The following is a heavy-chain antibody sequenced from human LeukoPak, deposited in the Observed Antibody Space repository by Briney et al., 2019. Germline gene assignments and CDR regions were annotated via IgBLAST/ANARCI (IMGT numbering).Heavy chain of an antibody. CDR1: GGSISSYY. Sequence: SETLSLTCTVSGGSISSYYWSWIRQPPGKGLEWIGYIYYSGSTNYNPSLKSRVTISVDTSKNQFSLKLSSVTAADTVVYYCARDERGSLGYWGQGTLVTVSS. V-gene: IGHV4-59*01. D-gene: IGHD1-26*01. J-gene: IGHJ4*02. CDR3: ARDERGSLGY. CDR2: IYYSGST.